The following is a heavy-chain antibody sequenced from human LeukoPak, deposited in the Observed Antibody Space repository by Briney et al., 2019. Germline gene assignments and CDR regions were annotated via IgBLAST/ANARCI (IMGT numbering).Heavy chain of an antibody. CDR3: ARSSGYYYYNGMDV. CDR2: IKYDSSNK. D-gene: IGHD3-22*01. V-gene: IGHV3-30*19. Sequence: GGSLRLSCATSGFTFSAYGVHWVRQAPGKGLEWVSFIKYDSSNKYYADSVKGRFTISRDDSKNTLYLQMNSLRTEDTAVYYCARSSGYYYYNGMDVWGQGTTVTVSS. J-gene: IGHJ6*02. CDR1: GFTFSAYG.